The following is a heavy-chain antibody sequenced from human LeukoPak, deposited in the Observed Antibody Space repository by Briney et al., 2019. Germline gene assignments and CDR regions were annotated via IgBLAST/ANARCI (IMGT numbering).Heavy chain of an antibody. CDR3: ARQRADYYYYMDV. CDR2: ISAYNGNT. CDR1: GYTFTSYG. Sequence: VASVKVSCKASGYTFTSYGISWVRQAPGQGLEWMGWISAYNGNTNYAQKLQGRVTMTTDTSTSTAYMELRSLRSDDTAAYYCARQRADYYYYMDVWGKGTTVTVSS. D-gene: IGHD1-26*01. V-gene: IGHV1-18*01. J-gene: IGHJ6*03.